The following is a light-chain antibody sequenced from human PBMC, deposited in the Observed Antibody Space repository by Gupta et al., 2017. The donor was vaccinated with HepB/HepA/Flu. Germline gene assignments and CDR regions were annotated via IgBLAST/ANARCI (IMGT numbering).Light chain of an antibody. Sequence: QSVLHQPPSASATPGQRVTISCSGSTSNIGSSYVYWYQHFSGTAPKPLIYRNDQRPSGVPDRFSGSKSDTSASLAISGLRSEDEADYYCAAFDDSRNGSLFGGWTKLTVL. J-gene: IGLJ2*01. CDR1: TSNIGSSY. CDR2: RND. V-gene: IGLV1-47*01. CDR3: AAFDDSRNGSL.